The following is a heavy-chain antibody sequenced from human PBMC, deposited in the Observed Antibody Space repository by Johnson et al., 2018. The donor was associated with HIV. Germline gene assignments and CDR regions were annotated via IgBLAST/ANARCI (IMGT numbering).Heavy chain of an antibody. D-gene: IGHD5-12*01. J-gene: IGHJ3*02. CDR2: ISYDGSNK. Sequence: QVQLVESGGGVVQPGRSLRLSCAASEFTFNTYAMHWVRQAPGKGLEWVAVISYDGSNKYYADSVKGRFTISRDNSKNTLYLQMNSLKTEDTAVYYCTTGGGYEVGDAFDIWGQGTMVTVSS. CDR1: EFTFNTYA. V-gene: IGHV3-30*04. CDR3: TTGGGYEVGDAFDI.